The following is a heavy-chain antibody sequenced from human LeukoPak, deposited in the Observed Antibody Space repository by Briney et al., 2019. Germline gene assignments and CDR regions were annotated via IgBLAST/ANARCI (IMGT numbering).Heavy chain of an antibody. CDR2: IKPDGSDK. CDR3: ARDTVFGVIIGPRMDV. V-gene: IGHV3-7*01. J-gene: IGHJ6*02. Sequence: GGSLRLSYAASGFTFTDYWMTWVRQAPGKGLEWVAIIKPDGSDKYYVDSVEGRFTISRDNAKNSLYLQMNSLRAEDTAVYYCARDTVFGVIIGPRMDVWGQGTTVTVSS. CDR1: GFTFTDYW. D-gene: IGHD3-3*01.